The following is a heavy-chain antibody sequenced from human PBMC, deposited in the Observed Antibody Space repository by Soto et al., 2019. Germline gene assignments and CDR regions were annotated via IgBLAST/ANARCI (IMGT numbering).Heavy chain of an antibody. CDR3: ARDLKVTTIYYYYYYGMDV. Sequence: GASVQVSCKASGYTFTGYYMHWVRQAPGQGLEWMGWINPNSGGTNYAQKFQGWVTMTRDTSISTAYMELSRLSSDDTAVYYCARDLKVTTIYYYYYYGMDVWGQGTTVTVSS. V-gene: IGHV1-2*04. D-gene: IGHD4-17*01. CDR2: INPNSGGT. J-gene: IGHJ6*02. CDR1: GYTFTGYY.